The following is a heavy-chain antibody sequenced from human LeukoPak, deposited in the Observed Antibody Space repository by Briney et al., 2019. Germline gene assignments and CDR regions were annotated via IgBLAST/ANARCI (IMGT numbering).Heavy chain of an antibody. CDR2: ICAYIGNI. CDR1: GYSLTPYA. Sequence: AGVKVSRLHCGYSLTPYAICWVRPAPRPGLEWVGWICAYIGNIDHVQNPQGRVSMTPDTTTSTDYMELRALRSDDTAVCFCSSDWICLRYGATVAPLDYWGQGTLVTVSS. V-gene: IGHV1-18*01. J-gene: IGHJ4*02. CDR3: SSDWICLRYGATVAPLDY. D-gene: IGHD2-2*03.